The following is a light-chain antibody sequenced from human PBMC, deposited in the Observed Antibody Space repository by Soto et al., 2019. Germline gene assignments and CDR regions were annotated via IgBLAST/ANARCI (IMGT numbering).Light chain of an antibody. CDR3: QQYGSSPLGT. CDR2: GAS. Sequence: EIVLTQSPGTLSLSPGERATLSCRASQSVSSSYLAWHQQKPGQAPRLLIYGASSRATGIPDRFSGSGSGTDFTLTISRLEPEDFAVYYCQQYGSSPLGTFGQGTKLEIK. CDR1: QSVSSSY. J-gene: IGKJ2*02. V-gene: IGKV3-20*01.